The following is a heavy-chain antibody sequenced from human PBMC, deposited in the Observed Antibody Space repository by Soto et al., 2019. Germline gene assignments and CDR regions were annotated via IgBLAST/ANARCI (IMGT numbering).Heavy chain of an antibody. Sequence: SETLSLTCTVSGGSISSGDYYWSWIRQPPGKGLEWIGYIYYSGSTYYNPSLKSRVTISVDTSKNQFSLKLSSVTAADTAVYYCARGVGSGYEEGWFDPWGQGTLVTVSS. CDR2: IYYSGST. CDR1: GGSISSGDYY. D-gene: IGHD5-12*01. V-gene: IGHV4-30-4*01. CDR3: ARGVGSGYEEGWFDP. J-gene: IGHJ5*02.